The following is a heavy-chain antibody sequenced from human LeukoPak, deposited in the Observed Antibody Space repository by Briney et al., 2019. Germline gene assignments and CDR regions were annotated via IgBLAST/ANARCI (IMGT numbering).Heavy chain of an antibody. V-gene: IGHV3-23*01. CDR2: ISGSGGST. CDR3: AKAYGDYGGGFDY. J-gene: IGHJ4*02. D-gene: IGHD4-17*01. Sequence: PGGSLRLSCAASGFTFSSYAMSWVRQAPGKGLEWVSTISGSGGSTYYADSVKGRFTISRDNSKNTLYLQMNSLRAEDTAVYYCAKAYGDYGGGFDYCGQGTLVTVSS. CDR1: GFTFSSYA.